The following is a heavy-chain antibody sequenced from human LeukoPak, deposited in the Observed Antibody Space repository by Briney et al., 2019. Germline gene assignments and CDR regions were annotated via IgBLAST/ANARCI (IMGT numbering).Heavy chain of an antibody. CDR1: GYSFTSYW. CDR2: IYPGDSDT. V-gene: IGHV5-51*01. J-gene: IGHJ6*02. D-gene: IGHD2-8*01. CDR3: ASLGGYCTNGVCYYYYYGIDV. Sequence: GESLKISCKGSGYSFTSYWIGWVRQMPGKGLEWVGIIYPGDSDTRYSPSFQGQVTISADKSISTAYLQWSSLKASDTAMYYCASLGGYCTNGVCYYYYYGIDVWGQGTTVTVSS.